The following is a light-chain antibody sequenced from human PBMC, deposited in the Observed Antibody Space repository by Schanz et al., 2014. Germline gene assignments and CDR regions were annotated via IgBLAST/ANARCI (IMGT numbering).Light chain of an antibody. CDR3: AAWDDSLSAWL. Sequence: QSALTQPPSASGSPGQSVTISCTGTSSDIGGYNFVSWYQQHPGEAPKLMMYEVTKRPSGVPDRFSGFKSDNTASLTVSGLQAEDEADYYCAAWDDSLSAWLFGGGTKLTVL. CDR1: SSDIGGYNF. CDR2: EVT. J-gene: IGLJ3*02. V-gene: IGLV2-8*01.